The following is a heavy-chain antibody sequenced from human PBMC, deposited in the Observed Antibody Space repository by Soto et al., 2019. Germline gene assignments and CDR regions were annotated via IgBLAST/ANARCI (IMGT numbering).Heavy chain of an antibody. D-gene: IGHD3-9*01. CDR1: GGTFSSYA. CDR3: ARGPPVLRYFDWPFDY. J-gene: IGHJ4*02. V-gene: IGHV1-69*13. CDR2: IIPIFGTA. Sequence: GASVKVSCKASGGTFSSYAISWVRQAPGQGLEWMGGIIPIFGTANYAQKFQGRVTITADESTSTAYMELSSLRSEDTAVYYCARGPPVLRYFDWPFDYWGQGTLVTVSS.